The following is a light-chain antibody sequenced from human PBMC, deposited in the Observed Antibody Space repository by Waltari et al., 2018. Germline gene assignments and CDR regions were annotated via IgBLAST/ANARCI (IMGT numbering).Light chain of an antibody. CDR3: QQYGDSPWT. V-gene: IGKV3-20*01. CDR2: GAS. J-gene: IGKJ1*01. Sequence: EIVLTQSPGTLSLSPGERVTLTCRASQSVSSTYLAWYQQKPGQAPRLLMYGASGRAPGIPHRFSGSGSGTDFTLTISRLEPEDFAVYYCQQYGDSPWTFGQGTKVEIK. CDR1: QSVSSTY.